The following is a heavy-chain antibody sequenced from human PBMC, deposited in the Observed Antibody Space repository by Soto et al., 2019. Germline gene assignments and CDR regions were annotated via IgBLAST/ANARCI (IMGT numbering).Heavy chain of an antibody. CDR2: ISSSSSYI. CDR1: GFTFSSYS. D-gene: IGHD1-26*01. Sequence: GGSLRLSCAASGFTFSSYSMNWVRQAPGKGLEWVSSISSSSSYIYYADSVKGRFTISRGNAKNSLYLQMNSLRAEDTAVYYCARDGGSYRFDPWGQGTLVTVSS. J-gene: IGHJ5*02. CDR3: ARDGGSYRFDP. V-gene: IGHV3-21*01.